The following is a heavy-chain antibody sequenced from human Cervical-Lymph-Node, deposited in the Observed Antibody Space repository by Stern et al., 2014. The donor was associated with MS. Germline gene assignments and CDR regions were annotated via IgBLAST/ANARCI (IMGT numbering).Heavy chain of an antibody. V-gene: IGHV3-33*01. CDR3: ARENGDYAFDY. CDR1: GFTFSSYG. J-gene: IGHJ4*02. D-gene: IGHD4-17*01. CDR2: IWYDGSNK. Sequence: QVQLQESGGGVVQPGRSLRLSCAASGFTFSSYGMHWVRQAPGKGLEWVAVIWYDGSNKYYADSVKGRFTISRDNSKNTLYLQMNSLRAEDTAVYYCARENGDYAFDYWGQGTLVTVSS.